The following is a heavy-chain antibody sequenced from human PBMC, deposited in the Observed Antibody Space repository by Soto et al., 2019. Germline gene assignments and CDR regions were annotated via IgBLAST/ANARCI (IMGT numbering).Heavy chain of an antibody. V-gene: IGHV3-33*01. CDR3: ARVDSSGYRLDL. D-gene: IGHD3-22*01. Sequence: GGSLRLSCAASGFTFSNYVMHWVRQPPGKGLEWVAVIWYDGTHTYSADSVKGRFTISRDNSKNTLHLQMNSLRDEDTAVYYCARVDSSGYRLDLWGQGSLVTVSS. CDR2: IWYDGTHT. J-gene: IGHJ5*02. CDR1: GFTFSNYV.